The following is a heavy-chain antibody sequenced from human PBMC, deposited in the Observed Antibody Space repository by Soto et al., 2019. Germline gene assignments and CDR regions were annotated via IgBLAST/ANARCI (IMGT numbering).Heavy chain of an antibody. J-gene: IGHJ6*02. V-gene: IGHV4-39*01. CDR3: APLTVSLSGPYGTHV. D-gene: IGHD2-15*01. CDR1: GYSVSSSDYY. CDR2: MFYSGLT. Sequence: SETMSLTCSVSGYSVSSSDYYWAWIRQPPVKGLECIGSMFYSGLTYYNPSLKSRVTLSVDTSKNQFSVRLNSVTAADTAVYYCAPLTVSLSGPYGTHVWGQGTTVTVSS.